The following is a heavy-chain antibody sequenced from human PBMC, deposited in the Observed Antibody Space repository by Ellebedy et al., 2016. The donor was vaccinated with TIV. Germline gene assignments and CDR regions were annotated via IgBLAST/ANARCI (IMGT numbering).Heavy chain of an antibody. V-gene: IGHV3-30*02. Sequence: PGGSLRLSCAASGFTFSSYGMHWVRQAPGKGLEGLAFIRNDGSNKYYADSVKGRFTISRDNSKNTLYLQMNSLRAEDTAVYYCARDPRVVVPAAMDYWGQGTLVTVSS. CDR2: IRNDGSNK. J-gene: IGHJ4*02. CDR1: GFTFSSYG. CDR3: ARDPRVVVPAAMDY. D-gene: IGHD2-2*01.